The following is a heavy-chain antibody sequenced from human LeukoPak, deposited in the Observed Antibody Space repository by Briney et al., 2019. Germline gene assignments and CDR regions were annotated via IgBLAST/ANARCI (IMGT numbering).Heavy chain of an antibody. Sequence: PSETLSLTCAVSGVSISGSYYYWGWIRQPPGKGLEWIGNIYYSGSTYYNPSLKSRVTISVDTSKNQFSLKLSSVTAADTAVYYCASYGAAAGISVYYYYYMDVWGKGTTVTISS. V-gene: IGHV4-39*01. CDR3: ASYGAAAGISVYYYYYMDV. D-gene: IGHD6-13*01. CDR1: GVSISGSYYY. J-gene: IGHJ6*03. CDR2: IYYSGST.